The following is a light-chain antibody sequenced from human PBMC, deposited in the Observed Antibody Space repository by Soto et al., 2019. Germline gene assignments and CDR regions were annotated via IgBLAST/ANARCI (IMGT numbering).Light chain of an antibody. V-gene: IGKV3-15*01. CDR3: QQYNNWPIT. CDR1: HSVSST. Sequence: VFTRSPGPLSLSPLQSANHHCRHSHSVSSTFLAWYQRKPGQAPRLLIYGASTRATGIPARFSGSGSGTEFTLTISSLQSEDFAVYYCQQYNNWPITFGQGTRLEIK. CDR2: GAS. J-gene: IGKJ5*01.